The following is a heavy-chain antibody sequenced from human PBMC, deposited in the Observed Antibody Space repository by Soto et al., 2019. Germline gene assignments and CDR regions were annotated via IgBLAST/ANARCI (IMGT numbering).Heavy chain of an antibody. CDR1: GFVFNRYW. CDR2: INDDGTRT. V-gene: IGHV3-74*01. J-gene: IGHJ4*02. D-gene: IGHD3-10*01. Sequence: GSLRLSCVASGFVFNRYWMHWVRQVPGEGPEWVTRINDDGTRTDYADSAKGRFTISRDNAKDTLYLQMNALRVDDTAVYYCIRGPRPSSVGTGAFWGQGTLVTVSS. CDR3: IRGPRPSSVGTGAF.